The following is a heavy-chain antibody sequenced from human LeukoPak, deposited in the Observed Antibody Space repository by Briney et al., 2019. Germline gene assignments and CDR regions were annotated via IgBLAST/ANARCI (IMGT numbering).Heavy chain of an antibody. V-gene: IGHV3-23*01. J-gene: IGHJ3*02. D-gene: IGHD3-10*01. CDR3: ARGDYYGSGSYYHDAFDI. CDR1: GFTFSSYA. Sequence: GGSLRLSCAASGFTFSSYAMSWVRQAPGKGLEWVSAISGSGGSTYYADSVKGRLTIARDNAKNSLFLQMNSLRAEDTAVYYCARGDYYGSGSYYHDAFDIWGQGTMVTVSS. CDR2: ISGSGGST.